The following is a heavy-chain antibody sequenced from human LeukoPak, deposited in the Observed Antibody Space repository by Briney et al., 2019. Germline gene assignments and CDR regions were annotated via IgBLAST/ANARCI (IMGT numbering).Heavy chain of an antibody. D-gene: IGHD2-2*01. J-gene: IGHJ4*02. CDR3: ARENSYCSSTSCYYAFDY. Sequence: GGSLRLSCAASGFTFSSYSMNWVRQAPGKGLEWVSSISSSSSYIYYADSVKGRFTISRDNAKNSLYLQMNSLRAEDTPVYYCARENSYCSSTSCYYAFDYWGQGTLVTVSS. V-gene: IGHV3-21*01. CDR1: GFTFSSYS. CDR2: ISSSSSYI.